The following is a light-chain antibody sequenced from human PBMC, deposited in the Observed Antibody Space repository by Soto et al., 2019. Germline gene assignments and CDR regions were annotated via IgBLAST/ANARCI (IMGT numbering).Light chain of an antibody. CDR3: QQYYVTPFT. CDR1: QTVLYSSNNKNY. CDR2: WAS. J-gene: IGKJ3*01. V-gene: IGKV4-1*01. Sequence: DIVMTQSPESLAVSLGERATINCKSSQTVLYSSNNKNYFAWYQQKPGQPPKLLISWASTRESGVPDRFSGSGSGTDFTLTISGLQAEDVAVYYCQQYYVTPFTFGPGTKVDLK.